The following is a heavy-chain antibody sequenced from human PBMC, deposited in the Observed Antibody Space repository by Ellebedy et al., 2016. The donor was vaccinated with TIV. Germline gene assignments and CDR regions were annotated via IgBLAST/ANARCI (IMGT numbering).Heavy chain of an antibody. CDR1: GGSISPYY. CDR3: ARVVWQQPVSYAFDV. Sequence: MPSETLSLTCTVSGGSISPYYWSWIRQPPGKGLEWIGYISYSGSTNYNPPLKSRVAISVDTSKNQFSLRLNSVTAADTAVYFCARVVWQQPVSYAFDVWGQGTMVTVSS. D-gene: IGHD6-13*01. CDR2: ISYSGST. J-gene: IGHJ3*01. V-gene: IGHV4-59*01.